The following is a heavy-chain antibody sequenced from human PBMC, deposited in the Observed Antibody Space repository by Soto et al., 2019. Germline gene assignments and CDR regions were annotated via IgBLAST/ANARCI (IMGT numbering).Heavy chain of an antibody. V-gene: IGHV3-23*01. CDR1: GFTFSSYA. CDR2: ISGSGGST. D-gene: IGHD3-3*01. Sequence: GGSLRLSCAASGFTFSSYAMSWVRQAPGKGLGWVSAISGSGGSTYYADSVKGRFTISRDNSKNTLYQQMNSLRAEDTAVYYCAKDGDSAYDFWSGRRRWYYFAYWGQGTLVTVSS. J-gene: IGHJ4*02. CDR3: AKDGDSAYDFWSGRRRWYYFAY.